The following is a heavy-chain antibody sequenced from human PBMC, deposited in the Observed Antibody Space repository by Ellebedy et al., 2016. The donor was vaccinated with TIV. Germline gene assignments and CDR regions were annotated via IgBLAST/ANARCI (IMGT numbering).Heavy chain of an antibody. CDR2: IGSRTSII. Sequence: PGGSLRLSCAASGFTFTFSSYSMNWVRQAPGKGLEWVSYIGSRTSIIYYADSVKGRFTISRDNAKNSLYLQMNSLRDEDTAVYYCAKGRGGSSYSSLDVWGQGTTVTVSS. D-gene: IGHD2-15*01. V-gene: IGHV3-48*02. CDR1: GFTFTFSSYS. CDR3: AKGRGGSSYSSLDV. J-gene: IGHJ6*02.